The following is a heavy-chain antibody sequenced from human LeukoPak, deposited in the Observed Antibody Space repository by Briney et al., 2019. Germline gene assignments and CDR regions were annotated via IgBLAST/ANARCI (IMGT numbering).Heavy chain of an antibody. D-gene: IGHD2-2*02. Sequence: PGGSLRLSCEASGFTFSEYGMNWVRQSPGKGLEWISYIDNSSGAIYYADSVKGRFAISRDNAKNSLYLQRNSLGAEDTSVYYCARSSSSSSYTYWGQGTLVTVSS. CDR2: IDNSSGAI. J-gene: IGHJ4*02. CDR1: GFTFSEYG. V-gene: IGHV3-48*04. CDR3: ARSSSSSSYTY.